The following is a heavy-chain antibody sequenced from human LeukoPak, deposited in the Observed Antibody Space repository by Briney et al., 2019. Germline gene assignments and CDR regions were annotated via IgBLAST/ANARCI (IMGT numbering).Heavy chain of an antibody. CDR2: IIPIFGTA. CDR1: GGTFGSYA. Sequence: SVKVSCKASGGTFGSYAISWVRQAPGQGLEWMGGIIPIFGTANYAQKFQGRVTITADKSTSTAYMELSRLRSEDTAVYYCARGCIMRPHLVLGYWGQGTLVTVSS. CDR3: ARGCIMRPHLVLGY. D-gene: IGHD2-8*02. J-gene: IGHJ4*02. V-gene: IGHV1-69*06.